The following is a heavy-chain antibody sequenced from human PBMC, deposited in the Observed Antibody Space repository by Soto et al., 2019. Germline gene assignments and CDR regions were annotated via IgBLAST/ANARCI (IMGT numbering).Heavy chain of an antibody. V-gene: IGHV3-15*02. CDR1: GFTLSNGW. Sequence: EVQLVESGGASVKPGESLRLSCAGSGFTLSNGWMSWVCQDPGKGLEWVGHIKSKSDGATTDYAAPVKGRFTISRDDSKNTLYVEMTSLKTEDTAVYFCTTGRTYWGQGTLVTVSS. CDR3: TTGRTY. J-gene: IGHJ4*02. CDR2: IKSKSDGATT. D-gene: IGHD1-26*01.